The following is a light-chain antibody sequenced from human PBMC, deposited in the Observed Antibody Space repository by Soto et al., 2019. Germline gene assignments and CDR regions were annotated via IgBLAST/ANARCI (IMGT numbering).Light chain of an antibody. V-gene: IGKV1-39*01. CDR2: AAS. CDR1: QSIGFF. CDR3: QQSYGNPG. Sequence: DIQMTQSPSSLSASVGDRVTITCRASQSIGFFLNWYHQKPGKAPKLLIYAASSLQSGVPSRFSGSGSGTDFTPTITSLQPEDFGTYYCQQSYGNPGFAPGTKVDIK. J-gene: IGKJ3*01.